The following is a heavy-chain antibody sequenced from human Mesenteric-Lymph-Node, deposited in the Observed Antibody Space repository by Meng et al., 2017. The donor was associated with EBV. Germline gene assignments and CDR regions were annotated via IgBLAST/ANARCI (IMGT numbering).Heavy chain of an antibody. D-gene: IGHD3-3*01. CDR3: ARGTIFGIVVTYFDY. CDR2: ISQSGDT. Sequence: AQLHQWGAGLLAPSETLSLPCAASRGSFSGYHWSWIRQPPGKGLEYIGEISQSGDTNYNPSLKSRVTISVDTSRNQFSLKMRSVTAADTAVYYCARGTIFGIVVTYFDYWSQGNLVTVSS. V-gene: IGHV4-34*01. J-gene: IGHJ4*02. CDR1: RGSFSGYH.